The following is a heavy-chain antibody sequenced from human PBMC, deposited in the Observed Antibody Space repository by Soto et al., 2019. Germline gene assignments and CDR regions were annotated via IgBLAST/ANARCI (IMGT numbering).Heavy chain of an antibody. CDR2: ISAYNGNK. CDR3: ATALGALFHP. Sequence: DSVKVSCRASGYTFTSYGISWVRQAPGQGLEWMGWISAYNGNKNYAQKLQGRVTMTTDTSTSTAYMELRSLRSDDTAVYYCATALGALFHPWGQETQVTVS. J-gene: IGHJ5*02. D-gene: IGHD2-15*01. CDR1: GYTFTSYG. V-gene: IGHV1-18*04.